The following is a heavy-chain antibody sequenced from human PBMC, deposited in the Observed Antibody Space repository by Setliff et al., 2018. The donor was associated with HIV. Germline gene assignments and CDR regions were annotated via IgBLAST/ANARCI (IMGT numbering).Heavy chain of an antibody. CDR1: GGSISSSSYY. J-gene: IGHJ6*03. D-gene: IGHD3-16*01. CDR3: ARSMIWGAYYYYMDV. V-gene: IGHV4-39*07. Sequence: SETLSLTCTVSGGSISSSSYYWGWIRQPPGKGLEWVGSIYYSGTTYYNPSFEGRVTISVDTSKNQFSLKLSSVTAADTAVYYCARSMIWGAYYYYMDVWGTGTTVTVSS. CDR2: IYYSGTT.